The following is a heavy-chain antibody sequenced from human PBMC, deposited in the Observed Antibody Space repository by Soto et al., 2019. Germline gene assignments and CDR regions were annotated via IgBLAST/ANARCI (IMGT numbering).Heavy chain of an antibody. V-gene: IGHV2-26*01. D-gene: IGHD3-3*01. J-gene: IGHJ6*02. CDR3: ARAYDFWSPDTYSYYGMDV. CDR1: GFSLSNARMG. Sequence: SGPTLVNPTETLTLTCTVSGFSLSNARMGVSWIRQPPGKALEWLAHIFSNDEKSYSTSLKSRLTISKDTSKSQVVLTMTNMDPVDTATYYCARAYDFWSPDTYSYYGMDVWGQGTTVTVSS. CDR2: IFSNDEK.